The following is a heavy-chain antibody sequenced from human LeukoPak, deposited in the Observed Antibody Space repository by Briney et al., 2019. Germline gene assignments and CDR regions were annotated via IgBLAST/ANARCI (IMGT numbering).Heavy chain of an antibody. CDR1: GYTFTGYY. Sequence: ASVKVSCKASGYTFTGYYMNWVRQAAGQGLEWMGWMNPNSANTNYAQKFQGRVTMTRSTSISTAYMELSSLRSEDTAVYYRARGANWNLGQNWFDPWGQGTLVTVSS. V-gene: IGHV1-8*02. D-gene: IGHD1-7*01. J-gene: IGHJ5*02. CDR2: MNPNSANT. CDR3: ARGANWNLGQNWFDP.